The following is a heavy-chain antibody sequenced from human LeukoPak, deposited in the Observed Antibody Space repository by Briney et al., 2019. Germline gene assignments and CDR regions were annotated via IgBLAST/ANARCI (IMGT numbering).Heavy chain of an antibody. J-gene: IGHJ4*02. V-gene: IGHV3-7*03. D-gene: IGHD1-26*01. Sequence: PGGSLRLSCAASGFIFTNYFMSWVRQAPGKGLEWVANIKEDGSEKSYVDSVKGRFTISRDNAKNLLYLQMNSLRAEETAVYYCARVLVGALDYWGQGTLVTVSS. CDR3: ARVLVGALDY. CDR2: IKEDGSEK. CDR1: GFIFTNYF.